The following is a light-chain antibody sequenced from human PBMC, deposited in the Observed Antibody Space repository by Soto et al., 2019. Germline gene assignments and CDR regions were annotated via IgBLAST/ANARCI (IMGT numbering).Light chain of an antibody. CDR1: QSVGKNY. CDR3: QQYATDPLT. J-gene: IGKJ4*01. Sequence: EIVLTQSPGTLSLSPGEGATLSCRASQSVGKNYLAWYQHKSGQAPRLLIHGASNRATGIPARFSGSGSGTDFTLTISRLEPEDFVAYYCQQYATDPLTFGGGTRWRSN. CDR2: GAS. V-gene: IGKV3-20*01.